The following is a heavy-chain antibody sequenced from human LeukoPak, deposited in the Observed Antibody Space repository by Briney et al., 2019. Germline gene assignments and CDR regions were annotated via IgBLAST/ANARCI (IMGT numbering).Heavy chain of an antibody. CDR1: GFTFSSYG. CDR3: ARDQGGYYSYDAFDI. J-gene: IGHJ3*02. V-gene: IGHV3-30*02. D-gene: IGHD3-22*01. CDR2: IRYDGSNK. Sequence: PGGSLRLSCAASGFTFSSYGMHWVRQAPGKGLEWVAFIRYDGSNKYYADSVKGRFTISRDNSKNSLYLQMNSLRAEDTAVYYCARDQGGYYSYDAFDIWGQGTMVTVSS.